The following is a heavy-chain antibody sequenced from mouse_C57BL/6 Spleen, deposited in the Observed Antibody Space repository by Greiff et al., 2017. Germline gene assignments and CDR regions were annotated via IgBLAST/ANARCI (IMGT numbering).Heavy chain of an antibody. Sequence: EVKLVESGGGLVKPGGSLKLSCAASGFTFSDYGMHWVRQAPEKGLEWVAYISSGSSTIYYADTVKGRFTISRDNAKNTLFLQMTSLRSEDTAMYDCARQDGYDFDYWGQGTTLTVSS. CDR2: ISSGSSTI. CDR3: ARQDGYDFDY. CDR1: GFTFSDYG. J-gene: IGHJ2*01. V-gene: IGHV5-17*01. D-gene: IGHD2-2*01.